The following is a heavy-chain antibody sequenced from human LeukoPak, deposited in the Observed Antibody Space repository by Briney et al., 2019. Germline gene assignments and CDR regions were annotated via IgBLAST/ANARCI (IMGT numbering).Heavy chain of an antibody. CDR2: MSNDGNNE. D-gene: IGHD3-16*01. J-gene: IGHJ4*02. CDR1: GFTFSSYA. Sequence: GGSLRLSCAASGFTFSSYAMHWIRQAPGKGLEWVAVMSNDGNNEYYADSVKSRFTIFRDNSKNTLYLQMNSLRAEDTAVYYCARDPVSTGLQINSDYWGQGTLVTVSS. V-gene: IGHV3-30-3*01. CDR3: ARDPVSTGLQINSDY.